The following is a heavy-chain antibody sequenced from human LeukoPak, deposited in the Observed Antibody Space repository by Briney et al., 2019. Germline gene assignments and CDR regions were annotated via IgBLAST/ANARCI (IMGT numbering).Heavy chain of an antibody. D-gene: IGHD7-27*01. Sequence: SQTLSLTCTVSGGSISSGGYYWSWIRQPPGKGLEWIGYIYHSGSTYYNPSLKSRVTISVDRSKNQFSLKLSSVTAADTAVYYCARDLPTGEHTAWGQGTLVTVSS. V-gene: IGHV4-30-2*01. CDR2: IYHSGST. CDR3: ARDLPTGEHTA. CDR1: GGSISSGGYY. J-gene: IGHJ5*02.